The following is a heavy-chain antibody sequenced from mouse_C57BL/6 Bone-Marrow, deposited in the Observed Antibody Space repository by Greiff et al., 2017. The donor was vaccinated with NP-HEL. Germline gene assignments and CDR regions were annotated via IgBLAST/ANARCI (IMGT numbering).Heavy chain of an antibody. CDR1: GFSLTSYG. D-gene: IGHD1-1*01. V-gene: IGHV2-2*01. CDR2: IWSGGST. Sequence: VKLVESGPGLVQPSQSLSITCTVSGFSLTSYGVHWVRQSPGKGLEWLGVIWSGGSTDYNAAFISRLSISKDNSKSQVFFKMNSLQADDTAIYYCARNYPYYYGSRDYAMDYWGQGTSVTVSS. J-gene: IGHJ4*01. CDR3: ARNYPYYYGSRDYAMDY.